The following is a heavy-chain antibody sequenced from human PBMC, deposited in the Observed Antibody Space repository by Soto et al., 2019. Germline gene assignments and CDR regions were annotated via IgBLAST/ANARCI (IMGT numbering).Heavy chain of an antibody. CDR2: IAYDGINT. CDR3: ARVTPGNNLYYFSGLDV. D-gene: IGHD1-1*01. J-gene: IGHJ6*02. V-gene: IGHV3-30-3*01. Sequence: QVHLVESGGGVVQPGRSLRLSCVASGFNFGTYAIHWVRQAPGKGLQWVALIAYDGINTYYPDSVKGRFTISRDNSKNTLHLQMNSLRPEDTGVYFCARVTPGNNLYYFSGLDVWGQGTSVTVSS. CDR1: GFNFGTYA.